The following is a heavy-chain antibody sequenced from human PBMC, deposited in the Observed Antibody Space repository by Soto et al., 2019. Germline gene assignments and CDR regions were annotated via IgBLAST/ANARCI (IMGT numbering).Heavy chain of an antibody. CDR2: IYHSGST. Sequence: SETLSLTCAVSGGSISSGGYSWSWIRQPPGKGLEWIGYIYHSGSTYYNPSLKSRVTISVDRSKNQFSLKLSSVTAADTAVYYCARYRGGSFYFDYWGQGTLVTVSS. D-gene: IGHD1-26*01. V-gene: IGHV4-30-2*01. CDR1: GGSISSGGYS. J-gene: IGHJ4*02. CDR3: ARYRGGSFYFDY.